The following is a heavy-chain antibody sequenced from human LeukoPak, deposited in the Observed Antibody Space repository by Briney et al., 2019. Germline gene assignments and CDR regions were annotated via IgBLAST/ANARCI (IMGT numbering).Heavy chain of an antibody. CDR3: ARVGTTWFDP. J-gene: IGHJ5*02. Sequence: PGGSLRLSCAVSGFTFSSYWMSWVRQAPGKGLVWVANINKDGSEKYFVDSVKGRFTISRDNAKNTVSLQMNSLRAEDTAVYYCARVGTTWFDPWGQGTLVTVSS. CDR1: GFTFSSYW. V-gene: IGHV3-7*02. CDR2: INKDGSEK. D-gene: IGHD7-27*01.